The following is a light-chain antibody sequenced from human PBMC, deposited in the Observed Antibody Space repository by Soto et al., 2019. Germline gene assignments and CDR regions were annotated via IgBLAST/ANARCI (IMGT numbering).Light chain of an antibody. CDR3: QQYGRSWWT. CDR2: GAS. J-gene: IGKJ1*01. CDR1: QSVSSSY. V-gene: IGKV3-20*01. Sequence: EIVLTQSPGTLSLSPGERATFSCRTSQSVSSSYLAWYQQKPGQAPRLLIYGASSRATGIPDRFSGSGSGTDFTLTISRLETEDFAVYYCQQYGRSWWTFGQGTKVEIK.